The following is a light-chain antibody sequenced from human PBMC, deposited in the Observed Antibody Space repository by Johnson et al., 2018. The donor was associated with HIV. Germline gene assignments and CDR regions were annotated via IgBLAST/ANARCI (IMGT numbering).Light chain of an antibody. CDR2: ENN. V-gene: IGLV1-51*02. CDR1: NSNIGNNY. CDR3: GTWDSSLGV. J-gene: IGLJ1*01. Sequence: QSVLTQPPSVSAAPGQKVTISCSGSNSNIGNNYVSWYQQLPGTAPKLLIYENNKRPSGIPDRFSGSKSGTSATLGITGLQTGDEADYYCGTWDSSLGVFGTGTKVTVL.